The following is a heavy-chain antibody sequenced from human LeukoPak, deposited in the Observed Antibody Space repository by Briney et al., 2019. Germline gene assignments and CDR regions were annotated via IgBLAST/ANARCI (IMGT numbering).Heavy chain of an antibody. CDR2: IIPIFGTA. Sequence: GASVKVSCKASGGTFSSYAISWVRQAPGQGLEWMGGIIPIFGTANYAQKFQGRVTITADESTSTAYMELSSLRSEDTAVYYCAREGRQGTGGWYYFDYWGQGTLVTVSS. D-gene: IGHD2-8*02. V-gene: IGHV1-69*13. CDR3: AREGRQGTGGWYYFDY. CDR1: GGTFSSYA. J-gene: IGHJ4*02.